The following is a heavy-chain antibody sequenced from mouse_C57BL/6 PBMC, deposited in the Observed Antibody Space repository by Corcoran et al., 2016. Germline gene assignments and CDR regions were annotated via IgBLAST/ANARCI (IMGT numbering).Heavy chain of an antibody. CDR3: ARWGALYYDYDECPFAY. D-gene: IGHD2-4*01. J-gene: IGHJ3*01. CDR2: INPNNGGT. V-gene: IGHV1-26*01. Sequence: EVQLQQSGPELVEPGASVKISCKASGYTFTDYYMNWVKQSHGKSLEWIGDINPNNGGTSYNQKFKGKATLTVDKSSSTAYMELRSLTSEDSAVYYCARWGALYYDYDECPFAYWGQGTLVTVSA. CDR1: GYTFTDYY.